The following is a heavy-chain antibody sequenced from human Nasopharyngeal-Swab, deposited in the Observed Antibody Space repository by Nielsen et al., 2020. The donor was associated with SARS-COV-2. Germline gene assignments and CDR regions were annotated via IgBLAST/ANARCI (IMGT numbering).Heavy chain of an antibody. D-gene: IGHD6-13*01. J-gene: IGHJ5*02. CDR2: IYYSGST. CDR1: GDSISSYY. V-gene: IGHV4-39*07. CDR3: AKFTAPEGWFDP. Sequence: SETLSLTCIVSGDSISSYYWSWIRQPPGKGLEWIGSIYYSGSTYYNPSLKSRVTISVDTSKNQFSLKLSSVTAADTAVYYCAKFTAPEGWFDPWGQGTLVTVSS.